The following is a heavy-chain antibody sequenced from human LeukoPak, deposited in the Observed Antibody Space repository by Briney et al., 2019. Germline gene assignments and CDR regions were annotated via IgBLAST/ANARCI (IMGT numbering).Heavy chain of an antibody. CDR1: GGSISSYY. CDR3: AREALVNAWFDP. Sequence: SETLSLTCTVSGGSISSYYWSWVRQPPGKGLEWIGYIYYSGSTNYNPSLKSRVTMSVDTSKNQFSLKLSSVTAADTAVYYCAREALVNAWFDPWGQGTLVTVSS. V-gene: IGHV4-59*12. J-gene: IGHJ5*02. D-gene: IGHD2-21*01. CDR2: IYYSGST.